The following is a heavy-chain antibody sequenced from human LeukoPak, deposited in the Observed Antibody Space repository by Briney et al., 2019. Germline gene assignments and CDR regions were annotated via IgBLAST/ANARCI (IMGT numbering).Heavy chain of an antibody. CDR3: ARAPWAYGNYVHAFDI. CDR1: GGSFRGDY. CDR2: IYSGGRI. D-gene: IGHD4-11*01. V-gene: IGHV4-39*07. J-gene: IGHJ3*02. Sequence: ASETLSLTCTVSGGSFRGDYWAWIRQPPGKGLEWIGSIYSGGRIYYNPSLKSRVSISIDTSNNDLSLKVTSVTAADTAGYYCARAPWAYGNYVHAFDIWGQGTVVTVSS.